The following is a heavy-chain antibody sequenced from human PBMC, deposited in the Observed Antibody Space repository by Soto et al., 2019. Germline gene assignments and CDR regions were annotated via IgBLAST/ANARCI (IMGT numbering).Heavy chain of an antibody. Sequence: ASVKVSCKASGGTFSSYAISWVRQAPGQGLEWMGWISAYNGNTNYAQKLQGRVTMTTDTSTSTAYMELRSLRSDDTAVYYCARGYCGGDCYLPYYFDYWGQGTLVTVSS. J-gene: IGHJ4*02. CDR2: ISAYNGNT. CDR3: ARGYCGGDCYLPYYFDY. V-gene: IGHV1-18*01. CDR1: GGTFSSYA. D-gene: IGHD2-21*02.